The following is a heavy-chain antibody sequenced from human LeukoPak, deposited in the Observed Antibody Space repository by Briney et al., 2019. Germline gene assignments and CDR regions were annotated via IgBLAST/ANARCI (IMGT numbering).Heavy chain of an antibody. CDR3: VRSPGIGSAFDI. V-gene: IGHV4-38-2*01. CDR2: IYHSGST. Sequence: SETLSLTCAVYGGSFSGYYWGWIRQPPGKGLEWIGSIYHSGSTYYNPSLKSRVTISVDTSKNQFSLRLSSVTAADTAVYYCVRSPGIGSAFDIWGQGTMVTVSS. D-gene: IGHD3-3*02. J-gene: IGHJ3*02. CDR1: GGSFSGYY.